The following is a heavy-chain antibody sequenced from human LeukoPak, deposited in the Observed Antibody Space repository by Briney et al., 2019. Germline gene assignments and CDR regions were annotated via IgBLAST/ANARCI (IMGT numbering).Heavy chain of an antibody. CDR3: ARARGPYDIWTGYHDY. J-gene: IGHJ4*02. CDR1: GFTFSTYG. V-gene: IGHV3-33*01. Sequence: GGSLRLSCAASGFTFSTYGMHWVRQAPGKGLEWVAVIWYDGSNKYYADSVKGRFTISRDNSKNTLYLQMNSLRAEDTAVYYCARARGPYDIWTGYHDYWGQGTLVTVSS. D-gene: IGHD3-9*01. CDR2: IWYDGSNK.